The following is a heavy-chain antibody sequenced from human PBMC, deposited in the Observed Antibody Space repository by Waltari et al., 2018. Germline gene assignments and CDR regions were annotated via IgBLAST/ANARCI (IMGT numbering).Heavy chain of an antibody. J-gene: IGHJ4*02. Sequence: QVQLQQRGAGLLKPSETLSPTCAVYGGSFSGYYWSWLRQPPGKGLEWIGEINHSGSTNYNPSLKSRVTISVDTSKNQFSLKLSSVTAADTAVYYCARVGDFWSGYPLDYWGQGTLVTVSS. V-gene: IGHV4-34*01. CDR3: ARVGDFWSGYPLDY. CDR2: INHSGST. CDR1: GGSFSGYY. D-gene: IGHD3-3*01.